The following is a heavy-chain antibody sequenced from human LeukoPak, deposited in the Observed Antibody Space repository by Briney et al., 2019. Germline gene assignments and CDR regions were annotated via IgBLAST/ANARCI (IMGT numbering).Heavy chain of an antibody. V-gene: IGHV3-23*01. CDR3: AKGVTNAFDI. J-gene: IGHJ3*02. Sequence: GGSLRLSCAASGFTFGDYAMTWVRQAPGKGLECVSTIFAAGANTYYADSVKGRLTISRDNSKNTVYLQMNSLRADDTAVYYCAKGVTNAFDIWGQGTMVTVSS. CDR2: IFAAGANT. CDR1: GFTFGDYA.